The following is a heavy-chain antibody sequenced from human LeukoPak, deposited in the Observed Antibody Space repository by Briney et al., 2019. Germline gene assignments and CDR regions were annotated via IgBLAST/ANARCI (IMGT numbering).Heavy chain of an antibody. CDR2: IYTSGST. Sequence: SETLSLTCTVFGDSITNYYWSWIRQPAGKGLEWIGRIYTSGSTNYNPSLKSRVTMSVDTSKNQFSLKLSSVTAADTAVYYCAKTGPHIDDAFDLWGQGTVVTVSS. J-gene: IGHJ3*01. CDR1: GDSITNYY. CDR3: AKTGPHIDDAFDL. D-gene: IGHD1-1*01. V-gene: IGHV4-4*07.